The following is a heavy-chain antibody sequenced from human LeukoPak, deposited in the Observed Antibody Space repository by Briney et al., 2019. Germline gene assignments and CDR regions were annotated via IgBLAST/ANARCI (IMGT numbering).Heavy chain of an antibody. V-gene: IGHV4-4*07. CDR2: IYTRGST. J-gene: IGHJ3*02. Sequence: SETLSLTCTVSGGSINNCYWSWIRQPAGKGLEWIGRIYTRGSTNYNPSLKSRVTMSEDTSKNQFSLKLSSVTAADTAVYYCARGRYCSADICSGGDAFDIWGQGTMVSVSS. CDR1: GGSINNCY. CDR3: ARGRYCSADICSGGDAFDI. D-gene: IGHD2-15*01.